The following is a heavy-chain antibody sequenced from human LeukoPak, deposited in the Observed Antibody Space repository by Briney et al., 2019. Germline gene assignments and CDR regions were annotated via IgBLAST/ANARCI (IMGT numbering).Heavy chain of an antibody. CDR3: ARAQWLADDAFDI. CDR2: IKQDGSEK. CDR1: GFTFSSYW. D-gene: IGHD6-19*01. Sequence: GALRLSCAASGFTFSSYWMSWARQAPGKGLEWVANIKQDGSEKYYVDSVKGGFTISRDNAKNTLYLQMNSLRAEDTAVYYCARAQWLADDAFDIWGQGTMVTVSS. V-gene: IGHV3-7*04. J-gene: IGHJ3*02.